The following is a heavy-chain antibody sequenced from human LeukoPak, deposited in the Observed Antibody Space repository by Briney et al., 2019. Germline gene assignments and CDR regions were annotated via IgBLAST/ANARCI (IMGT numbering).Heavy chain of an antibody. CDR3: ARVPGTSGGHWYFDL. J-gene: IGHJ2*01. D-gene: IGHD1/OR15-1a*01. CDR2: ISSSSSFI. CDR1: GFTFSTYS. Sequence: PGGSLRLSCAASGFTFSTYSMNWVRQAPGKGLEWVSSISSSSSFIYYADSVKGRFTISGDNAKNSLYLQMNSLRAEDTAAYHCARVPGTSGGHWYFDLWGHGALVTVSS. V-gene: IGHV3-21*01.